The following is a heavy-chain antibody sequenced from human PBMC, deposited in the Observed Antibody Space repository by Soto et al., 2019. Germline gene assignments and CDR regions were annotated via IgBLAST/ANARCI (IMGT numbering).Heavy chain of an antibody. CDR2: IYYSGST. D-gene: IGHD6-13*01. CDR1: GGSVSSNSFY. J-gene: IGHJ4*02. CDR3: ARRYKPGIAAALKGGFDY. Sequence: SETLSLTCTVSGGSVSSNSFYWSWIRQPPGRGLEWIGNIYYSGSTNYNPSLKSRVTISVDTSKNQFSLKLSSVTAADTAVYYCARRYKPGIAAALKGGFDYWGQGTLVTVSS. V-gene: IGHV4-61*01.